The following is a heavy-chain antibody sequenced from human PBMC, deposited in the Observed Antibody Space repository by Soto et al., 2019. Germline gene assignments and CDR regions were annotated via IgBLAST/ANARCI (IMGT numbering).Heavy chain of an antibody. V-gene: IGHV3-30*03. CDR2: ISYDGSNK. D-gene: IGHD3-3*01. CDR1: GFTFSSYG. Sequence: QVQLVESGGGVVQPGRSLRLSCAASGFTFSSYGMHWVRQAPGKGLEWVAVISYDGSNKYYADSVKGRFTISRDNSKNTLYLQMNSLRAEDTAVYYCATSLFEWSLNDAFDIWGQGTMVTVSS. J-gene: IGHJ3*02. CDR3: ATSLFEWSLNDAFDI.